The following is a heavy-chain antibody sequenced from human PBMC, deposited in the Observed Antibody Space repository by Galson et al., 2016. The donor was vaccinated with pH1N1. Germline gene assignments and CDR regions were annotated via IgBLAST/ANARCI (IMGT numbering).Heavy chain of an antibody. V-gene: IGHV4-59*01. D-gene: IGHD2-21*02. CDR2: IYYSGTT. CDR1: GDSINRNY. Sequence: SETLSLTCTVSGDSINRNYWSWIRQPPGKGLEWIGYIYYSGTTSYNPSLKGRITISVDSSQGQFSLKLTSVTAADTAVYYCARGGGDLDSWGQGTLVTVSS. CDR3: ARGGGDLDS. J-gene: IGHJ4*02.